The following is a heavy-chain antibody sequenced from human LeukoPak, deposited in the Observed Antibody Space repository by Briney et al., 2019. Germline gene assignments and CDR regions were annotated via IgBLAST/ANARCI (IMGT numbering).Heavy chain of an antibody. CDR2: IYYSGST. CDR1: GGSTSSSSYY. Sequence: SETLSLTCTVSGGSTSSSSYYWGWIRQPPGKGLEWIGSIYYSGSTYYNPSLKSRVTISVDTSKNQFSLKLSSVTAADTAVYYCARLSAAAQYYYYYYMDVWGKGTTVTTSS. CDR3: ARLSAAAQYYYYYYMDV. J-gene: IGHJ6*03. D-gene: IGHD6-13*01. V-gene: IGHV4-39*01.